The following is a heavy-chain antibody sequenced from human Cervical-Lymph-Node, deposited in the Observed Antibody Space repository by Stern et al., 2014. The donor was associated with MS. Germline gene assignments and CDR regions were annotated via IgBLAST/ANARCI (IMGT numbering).Heavy chain of an antibody. Sequence: VHLVESGAEVKKPGSSVKVSCKASGGTFSTQAINWVRQAPGQGLEGVGGIIPIFGTPNYAQKVQDRVTITADESTSTAYMDLNSLRSEDTAVYYCATPSTVTVGGMDVWGQGTTVTVSS. V-gene: IGHV1-69*01. J-gene: IGHJ6*02. CDR2: IIPIFGTP. D-gene: IGHD4-17*01. CDR1: GGTFSTQA. CDR3: ATPSTVTVGGMDV.